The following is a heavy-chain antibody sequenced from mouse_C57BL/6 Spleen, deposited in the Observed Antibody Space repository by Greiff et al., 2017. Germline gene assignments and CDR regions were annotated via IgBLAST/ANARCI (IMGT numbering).Heavy chain of an antibody. J-gene: IGHJ4*01. D-gene: IGHD1-1*01. Sequence: EVQLVESGGGLVKPGGSLKLSCAASGFTFSDYGMHWVRQAPEKGLEWVAYISSGSSTIYYADTVQGRFTISRDNAKNTLFLQMTSLRSEDTAMYYCARNDYGSSFYYAMDYWGQGTSVTVSS. V-gene: IGHV5-17*01. CDR1: GFTFSDYG. CDR2: ISSGSSTI. CDR3: ARNDYGSSFYYAMDY.